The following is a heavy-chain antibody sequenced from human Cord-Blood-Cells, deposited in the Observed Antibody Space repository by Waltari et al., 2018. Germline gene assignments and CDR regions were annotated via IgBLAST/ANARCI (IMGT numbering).Heavy chain of an antibody. CDR3: ASLRGYSGYDYGFDY. CDR1: GGSFSGYY. J-gene: IGHJ4*02. V-gene: IGHV4-34*01. Sequence: QVQLQQWGAGLLKPSETLSLTCAVYGGSFSGYYWSWILQPPGKGLEWIGEINHSGSTNYNPSLKSRVTISVDTSKNQFSLKLSSVTAADTAVYYCASLRGYSGYDYGFDYWGQGTLVTVSS. D-gene: IGHD5-12*01. CDR2: INHSGST.